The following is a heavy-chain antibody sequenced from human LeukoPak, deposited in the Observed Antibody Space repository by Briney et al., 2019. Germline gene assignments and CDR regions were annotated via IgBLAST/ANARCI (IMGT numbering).Heavy chain of an antibody. CDR1: GGSISTYF. Sequence: SETLSLTCTVSGGSISTYFWSWIRQPPGKGLEWIGYIYYSGSTNYNPSLKSRVTISVDTSKNQFSLKLTSVTAADTAVYYCARGVNSGYFDYCGQGTLVTVSS. D-gene: IGHD1-26*01. V-gene: IGHV4-59*01. CDR3: ARGVNSGYFDY. J-gene: IGHJ4*02. CDR2: IYYSGST.